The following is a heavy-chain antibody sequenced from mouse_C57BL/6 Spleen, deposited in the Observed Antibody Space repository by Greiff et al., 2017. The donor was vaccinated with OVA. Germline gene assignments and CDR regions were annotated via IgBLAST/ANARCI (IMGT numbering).Heavy chain of an antibody. J-gene: IGHJ1*03. D-gene: IGHD2-2*01. CDR3: APMVTTSGYFDV. CDR1: GYTFTSYW. CDR2: IHPSDSDT. Sequence: QVQLQQPGAELVKPGASVKVSCKASGYTFTSYWMHWVKQRPGQGIEWIGRIHPSDSDTNYNKKFTCKATLTVDKSSSTAYMQLSILTSEDAAVYYCAPMVTTSGYFDVWGTGTTVTVSS. V-gene: IGHV1-74*01.